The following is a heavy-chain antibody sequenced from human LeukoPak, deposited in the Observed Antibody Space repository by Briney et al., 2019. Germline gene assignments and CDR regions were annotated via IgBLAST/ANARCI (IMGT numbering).Heavy chain of an antibody. CDR3: ARSPLVVAMPNFDY. D-gene: IGHD2-2*01. Sequence: GGSLRLSCAASGFTFSSYWMSWVRQAPGKGLEWVANIKQGGSEKYYVDSVKGRFTISRDNAKNSLYLQMNSLRAEDTAVYYCARSPLVVAMPNFDYWGQGTLVTVSS. CDR1: GFTFSSYW. J-gene: IGHJ4*02. CDR2: IKQGGSEK. V-gene: IGHV3-7*01.